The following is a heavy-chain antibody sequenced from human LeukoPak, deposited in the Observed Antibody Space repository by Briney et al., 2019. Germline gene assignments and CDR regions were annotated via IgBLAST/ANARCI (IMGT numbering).Heavy chain of an antibody. J-gene: IGHJ4*02. CDR1: GGSINNNNW. D-gene: IGHD4-11*01. Sequence: PPETLSLTCAVAGGSINNNNWWSLVRQTPGEGVEWIGEIHHSGGTNYTPSLKGRVTISEDKYKNQFSLRLSSVTAADTAMYYCARHKAGSNTFDYWGQGTLVTVSS. CDR3: ARHKAGSNTFDY. CDR2: IHHSGGT. V-gene: IGHV4-4*03.